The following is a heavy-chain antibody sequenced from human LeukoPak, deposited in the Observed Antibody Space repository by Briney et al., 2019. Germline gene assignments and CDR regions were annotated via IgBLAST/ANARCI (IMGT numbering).Heavy chain of an antibody. CDR3: AKGAGGFSYYNWFDP. V-gene: IGHV4-39*07. D-gene: IGHD5-18*01. CDR2: IYYSGTT. CDR1: GGSINSSSYY. J-gene: IGHJ5*02. Sequence: PSETLSLTCTVSGGSINSSSYYWGWIRQPPGKGLEWIGSIYYSGTTHYNPSLESRVTISVDTSKNQFSLKLASVTAADTAIYYCAKGAGGFSYYNWFDPWGQGTLVTVSS.